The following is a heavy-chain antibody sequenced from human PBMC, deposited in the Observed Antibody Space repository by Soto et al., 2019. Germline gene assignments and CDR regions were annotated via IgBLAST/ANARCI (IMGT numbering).Heavy chain of an antibody. V-gene: IGHV1-2*02. CDR3: AREGIEVAGHESYYGMDV. J-gene: IGHJ6*02. CDR1: GYTFTGYY. D-gene: IGHD6-19*01. Sequence: GXSVKVSCTASGYTFTGYYMHWVRQAPGQGLEWMGWINPNSGGTNYAQKFQGRVTMTRDTSISTAYMELSRLRSDDTAVYYCAREGIEVAGHESYYGMDVWGQGTTVTVSS. CDR2: INPNSGGT.